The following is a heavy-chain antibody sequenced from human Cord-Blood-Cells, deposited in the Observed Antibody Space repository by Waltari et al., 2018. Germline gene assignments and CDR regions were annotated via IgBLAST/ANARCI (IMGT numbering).Heavy chain of an antibody. CDR3: ARYDFWSGYYTAFDI. D-gene: IGHD3-3*01. V-gene: IGHV3-53*01. Sequence: EVQLVESGGGLIQHGGSLRLSCAASGSTVSSNYMSWVRQAPGKWLEWVSVIYSGGSTYYADSVKGRFTISRDNSKNTLYLQMNSLRAEDTAVYYCARYDFWSGYYTAFDIWGQGTMVTVSS. CDR1: GSTVSSNY. J-gene: IGHJ3*02. CDR2: IYSGGST.